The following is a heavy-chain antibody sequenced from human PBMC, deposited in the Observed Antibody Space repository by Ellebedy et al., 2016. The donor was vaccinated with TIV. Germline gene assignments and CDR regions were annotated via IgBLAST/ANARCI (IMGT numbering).Heavy chain of an antibody. CDR3: AKDSGPGIVVAGRGYYFDY. CDR1: GFTFSNYG. D-gene: IGHD6-19*01. CDR2: VSFDGKSK. J-gene: IGHJ4*02. Sequence: GESLKISCAASGFTFSNYGMHWVRQAPGKGLEWVAVVSFDGKSKYYADSVKGRFTISRDNSKNILYLQMNSLRAEDTALYYCAKDSGPGIVVAGRGYYFDYWGQGTLVTVSS. V-gene: IGHV3-30*18.